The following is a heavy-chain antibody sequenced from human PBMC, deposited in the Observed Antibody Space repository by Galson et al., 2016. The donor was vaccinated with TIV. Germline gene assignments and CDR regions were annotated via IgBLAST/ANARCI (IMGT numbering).Heavy chain of an antibody. CDR3: ARIGDWDGYNYVY. CDR1: GDSISSGTDY. D-gene: IGHD5-24*01. J-gene: IGHJ4*02. Sequence: SETLSLTCNVSGDSISSGTDYWSWIRQPAGKGLEWIGRLYSSGCTTYNPSLKSRVTISVDTSKNQFSLKLGSVTAADTATYYCARIGDWDGYNYVYWGQGTVISVSS. CDR2: LYSSGCT. V-gene: IGHV4-61*10.